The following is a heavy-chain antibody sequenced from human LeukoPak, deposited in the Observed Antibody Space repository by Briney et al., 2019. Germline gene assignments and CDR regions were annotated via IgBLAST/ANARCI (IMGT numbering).Heavy chain of an antibody. D-gene: IGHD3-22*01. CDR3: SRDSEHSDNGIYYDALDL. J-gene: IGHJ3*01. V-gene: IGHV3-7*01. Sequence: QSGGSLRLSCAASRFTFANYWMNWVRQAPGKGLEWVANIKQDGNVKNYLDSVKGRFTISRDNAKNSLYLEMNSLRADDTAVYYCSRDSEHSDNGIYYDALDLWGQGTMVTVSP. CDR2: IKQDGNVK. CDR1: RFTFANYW.